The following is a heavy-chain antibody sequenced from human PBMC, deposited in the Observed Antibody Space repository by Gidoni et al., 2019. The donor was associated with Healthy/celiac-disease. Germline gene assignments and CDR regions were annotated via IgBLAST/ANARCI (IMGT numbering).Heavy chain of an antibody. V-gene: IGHV3-23*01. D-gene: IGHD7-27*01. Sequence: EVQLLESVGGLVQPGRSLRLSCSASGFTFSSYAMSWVRQAPGKGLEWVSAIRGSGGSKYYADSVKGRFTIYRDNSKNTLYLQMNSLRAEDTAVYYCAKRRTGVNDYWGQGTLVTVSS. J-gene: IGHJ4*02. CDR3: AKRRTGVNDY. CDR2: IRGSGGSK. CDR1: GFTFSSYA.